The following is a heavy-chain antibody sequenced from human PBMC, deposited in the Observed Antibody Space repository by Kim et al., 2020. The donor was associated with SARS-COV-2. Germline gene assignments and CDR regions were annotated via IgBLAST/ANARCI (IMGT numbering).Heavy chain of an antibody. CDR2: IKQDGSEK. D-gene: IGHD3-9*01. CDR1: GFTFSSYW. Sequence: GGSLRLSCAASGFTFSSYWMSWVRQAPGKGLEWVANIKQDGSEKYYVDSVKGRFTISRDNAKNSLYLQMNSLRAEDTAVYYCARDPHVLRYFDWFQYYFDYWGQGTLVTVSS. V-gene: IGHV3-7*01. CDR3: ARDPHVLRYFDWFQYYFDY. J-gene: IGHJ4*02.